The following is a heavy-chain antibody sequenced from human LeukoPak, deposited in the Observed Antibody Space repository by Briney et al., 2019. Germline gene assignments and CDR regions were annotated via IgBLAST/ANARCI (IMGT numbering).Heavy chain of an antibody. J-gene: IGHJ4*02. V-gene: IGHV1-8*03. CDR3: ARGRRYYYDSSGSQGDY. CDR2: MNPNSGNT. D-gene: IGHD3-22*01. Sequence: GASVKVSCKASGYTFTSYDINWVRQATGQGLEWMGWMNPNSGNTGYAQKFQGRVTITRNTSISTAYMELSSLRSEDTAVYYCARGRRYYYDSSGSQGDYWGQGTLVTVSS. CDR1: GYTFTSYD.